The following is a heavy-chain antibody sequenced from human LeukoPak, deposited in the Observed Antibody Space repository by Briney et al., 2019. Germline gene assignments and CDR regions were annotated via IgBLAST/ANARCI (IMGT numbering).Heavy chain of an antibody. D-gene: IGHD1-26*01. CDR2: IYSGGST. J-gene: IGHJ4*02. Sequence: GGSLRLSCAASGFTVSSNYMSWVRQAPGKGLEWVSVIYSGGSTYYADSVKGRFTISRDNSKNTLYLQMNSLRAEDTAVYYCARARPPLGIVGAPRQSYYFDYWGQGTPVTVSS. CDR1: GFTVSSNY. V-gene: IGHV3-66*02. CDR3: ARARPPLGIVGAPRQSYYFDY.